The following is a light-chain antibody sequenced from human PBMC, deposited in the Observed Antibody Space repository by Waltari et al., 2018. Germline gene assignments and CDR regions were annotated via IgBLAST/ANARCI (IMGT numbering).Light chain of an antibody. CDR3: SSYTSSNTLGV. V-gene: IGLV2-14*01. J-gene: IGLJ3*02. CDR2: DVS. CDR1: SSDVGGYNY. Sequence: QSALTQPASVSGSPGQSITISCTGTSSDVGGYNYVSWYQQHPGKAPQLMIYDVSKRPSGVSNRFSVSKSGNTASLTISGLQAEDEADYYCSSYTSSNTLGVFGGGTKLTVL.